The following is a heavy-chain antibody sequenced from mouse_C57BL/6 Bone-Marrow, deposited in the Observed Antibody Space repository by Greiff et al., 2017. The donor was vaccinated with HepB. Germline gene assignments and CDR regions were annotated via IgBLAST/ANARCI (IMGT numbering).Heavy chain of an antibody. CDR1: GYTFTSYW. V-gene: IGHV1-69*01. Sequence: QVQLQQPGAELVMPGASVKLSCKASGYTFTSYWMHWVKQRPGQGLEWSGEIDPSDSYTNYNQKFKGKSTLTVDKSSSTAYMQLSSLTSEDSAVYYCARLTGAMDYWGQGTSVTVSS. CDR2: IDPSDSYT. J-gene: IGHJ4*01. CDR3: ARLTGAMDY.